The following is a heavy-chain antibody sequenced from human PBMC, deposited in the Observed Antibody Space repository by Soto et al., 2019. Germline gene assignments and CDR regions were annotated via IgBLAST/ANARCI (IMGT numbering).Heavy chain of an antibody. Sequence: SGGSLRLSCAASGFTFSSYSMSWVRQAPGKGLEWVSSISSSSSYIYYADSVKGRFTISRDNAKNSLYLQMNSLRAEDTAVYYCAGDYDYVWGSYRPTYFDYWGQGTLVTVSS. V-gene: IGHV3-21*01. CDR2: ISSSSSYI. CDR3: AGDYDYVWGSYRPTYFDY. J-gene: IGHJ4*02. CDR1: GFTFSSYS. D-gene: IGHD3-16*02.